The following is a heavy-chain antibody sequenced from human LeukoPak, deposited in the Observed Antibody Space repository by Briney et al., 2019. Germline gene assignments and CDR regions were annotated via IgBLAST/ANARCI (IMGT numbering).Heavy chain of an antibody. Sequence: GGSLRLSCAASGFTFSSYAMSWVRQAPGKGLEWVSAISGSGGSTYYADSVKGRFTISRDNSKNTLYLQMNSLRAEDTAVYYCAKAVGKPVAGTSSIYYFDYWGQGTLVTVSS. J-gene: IGHJ4*02. CDR2: ISGSGGST. CDR3: AKAVGKPVAGTSSIYYFDY. CDR1: GFTFSSYA. V-gene: IGHV3-23*01. D-gene: IGHD6-19*01.